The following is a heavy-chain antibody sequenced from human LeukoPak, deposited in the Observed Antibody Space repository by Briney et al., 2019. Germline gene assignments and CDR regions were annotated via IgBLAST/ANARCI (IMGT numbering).Heavy chain of an antibody. D-gene: IGHD3-9*01. CDR1: GGSFSGYY. Sequence: SETLSLTYAVYGGSFSGYYWSWIRQPPGKGLEWIGEINHSGSTNYNPSLKSRVTISVDTSKNQFSLKLSSVTAADTAVYYCARVEDYDILTAGAVGGNRYPDYWGQGTLVTVSS. J-gene: IGHJ4*02. CDR3: ARVEDYDILTAGAVGGNRYPDY. V-gene: IGHV4-34*01. CDR2: INHSGST.